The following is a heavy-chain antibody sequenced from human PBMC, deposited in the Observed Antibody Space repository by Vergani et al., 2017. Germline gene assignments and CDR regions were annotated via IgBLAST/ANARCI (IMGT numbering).Heavy chain of an antibody. Sequence: VRLLESGGGLVQPGGSLRLSCAASGFTFNQYGMHWVRQAPGKGLEWVAVTWYDGNNKQYADSVKGRFTISRDNSKSTMYLQMNSLRDEDTGVYYCARDLRLLYNRFDPWGQGTLVTVSS. CDR2: TWYDGNNK. D-gene: IGHD1-14*01. V-gene: IGHV3-33*01. CDR3: ARDLRLLYNRFDP. J-gene: IGHJ5*02. CDR1: GFTFNQYG.